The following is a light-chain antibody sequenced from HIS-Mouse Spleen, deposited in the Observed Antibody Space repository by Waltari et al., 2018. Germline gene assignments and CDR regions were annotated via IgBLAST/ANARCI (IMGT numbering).Light chain of an antibody. CDR2: DVS. Sequence: QSALTQPASVSGSPGQSITISCTGTSSDVGGYNYVPRYQQHQGKAPKLMIYDVSNRPSGVSNRFSGSKSGNTASLTISGLQAEDEADYYCSSYTSSSTWVFGGGTKLTVL. CDR3: SSYTSSSTWV. V-gene: IGLV2-14*03. J-gene: IGLJ3*02. CDR1: SSDVGGYNY.